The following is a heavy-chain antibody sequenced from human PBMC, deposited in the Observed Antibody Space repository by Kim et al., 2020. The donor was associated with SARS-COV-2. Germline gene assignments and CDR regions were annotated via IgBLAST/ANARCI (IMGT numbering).Heavy chain of an antibody. V-gene: IGHV3-11*01. CDR3: ARGMSGYYER. Sequence: GGSLRLSCAASGFSFSDYYMSWIRQAPGKGLQWVSYISSRGSSIYYADSVKGRFTISRDNAKNSLYLQMNSLKAEDTAVYYCARGMSGYYERWGQGTLVTVSS. CDR2: ISSRGSSI. CDR1: GFSFSDYY. D-gene: IGHD3-3*01. J-gene: IGHJ4*02.